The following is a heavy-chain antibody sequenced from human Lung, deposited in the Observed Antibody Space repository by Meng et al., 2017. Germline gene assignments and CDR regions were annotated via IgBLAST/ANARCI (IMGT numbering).Heavy chain of an antibody. D-gene: IGHD3-16*01. CDR1: GVTVSRYS. V-gene: IGHV1-69*02. Sequence: QVQLVQSGAEVKKPGSSVKVACKASGVTVSRYSFSWVRQAPGQGLEWMGRIIPILERANYAQKFQGRVTITADISTTTAYMEMRSLRSEDTAVYYCASAMGNYVPATNEWTPSYFDYWGRGTLVTV. CDR2: IIPILERA. CDR3: ASAMGNYVPATNEWTPSYFDY. J-gene: IGHJ4*02.